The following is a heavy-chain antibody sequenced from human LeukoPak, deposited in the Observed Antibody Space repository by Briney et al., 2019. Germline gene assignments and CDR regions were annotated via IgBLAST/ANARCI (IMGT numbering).Heavy chain of an antibody. CDR3: ATITSGYSSSWSLVDY. D-gene: IGHD6-13*01. Sequence: IYYADSVKGRFTISRDNSKNTLYLQMNSLRAEDTAVYYCATITSGYSSSWSLVDYWGQGTLVTVSS. V-gene: IGHV3-53*01. CDR2: I. J-gene: IGHJ4*02.